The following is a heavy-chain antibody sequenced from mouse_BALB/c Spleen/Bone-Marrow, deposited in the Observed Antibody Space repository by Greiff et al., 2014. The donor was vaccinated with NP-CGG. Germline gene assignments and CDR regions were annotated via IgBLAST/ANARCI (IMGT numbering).Heavy chain of an antibody. CDR1: GFAFTSYD. Sequence: EVKLVESGGGLVKPGGSLKLACAASGFAFTSYDMSWVRQTPEKRLEWVGYISSGVGSTYYPDTVKGRFTISRDNAKNTLYLQMSSLKSEDTAMFYCARRVGRGGFAYWGQGTLVTVSA. V-gene: IGHV5-12-1*01. J-gene: IGHJ3*01. CDR3: ARRVGRGGFAY. CDR2: ISSGVGST.